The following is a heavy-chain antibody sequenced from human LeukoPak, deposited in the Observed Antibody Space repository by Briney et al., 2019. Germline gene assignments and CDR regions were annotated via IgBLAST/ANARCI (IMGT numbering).Heavy chain of an antibody. D-gene: IGHD2-15*01. CDR3: AREGVEYCSGGSCVENYYFDY. Sequence: PGGSLRLSCAASGFTVSSNYMSWVRQAPGKGLEWVSVIYSGGSTYYADSVKGRFTISRDNSKNTLYLQMNSLRAEDTAVYYCAREGVEYCSGGSCVENYYFDYWGQGTLVTVSS. CDR2: IYSGGST. CDR1: GFTVSSNY. J-gene: IGHJ4*02. V-gene: IGHV3-53*01.